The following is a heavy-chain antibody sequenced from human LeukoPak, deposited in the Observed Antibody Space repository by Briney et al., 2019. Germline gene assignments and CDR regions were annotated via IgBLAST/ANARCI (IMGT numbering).Heavy chain of an antibody. CDR1: GGSISSGDYY. CDR3: ARETVIIKFFDY. D-gene: IGHD3-3*01. V-gene: IGHV4-30-4*01. CDR2: IYYSGST. J-gene: IGHJ4*02. Sequence: SETLSLTCTVSGGSISSGDYYWSWIRQPPGKGLEWIGYIYYSGSTYYNPSLKSRVTISVDTSKNQFSLKLSSVTAADTAVYYCARETVIIKFFDYWGQGTLVTVSS.